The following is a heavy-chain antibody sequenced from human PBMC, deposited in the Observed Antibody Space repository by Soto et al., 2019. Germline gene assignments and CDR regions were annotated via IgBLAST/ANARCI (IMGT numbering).Heavy chain of an antibody. CDR3: ARGDYYDTSGPFSDAFDI. CDR1: GFTFNTYW. Sequence: GGSLRLSCAASGFTFNTYWMSWVRQDPGKGLEWVANIKPDGSEKWYVDSVKGRFTISRDNAKNSLYLQMNSLRAEDTAVYFCARGDYYDTSGPFSDAFDIWGQGTMVTVSS. J-gene: IGHJ3*02. D-gene: IGHD3-22*01. CDR2: IKPDGSEK. V-gene: IGHV3-7*04.